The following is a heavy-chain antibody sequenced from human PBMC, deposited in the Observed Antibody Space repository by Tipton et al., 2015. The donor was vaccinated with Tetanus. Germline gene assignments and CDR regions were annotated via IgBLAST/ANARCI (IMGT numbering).Heavy chain of an antibody. J-gene: IGHJ5*02. CDR1: GGSMSSSDYY. CDR3: ARHLYGYWFDP. V-gene: IGHV4-39*02. D-gene: IGHD3-10*01. CDR2: ISHSGRT. Sequence: TLSLTCTVSGGSMSSSDYYWDWIRQPPGKGLEWIGSISHSGRTYYNPSLKSRVTMSVDTSKTHFSLRLRSVTAADTAVYYCARHLYGYWFDPWGQGALVTVSS.